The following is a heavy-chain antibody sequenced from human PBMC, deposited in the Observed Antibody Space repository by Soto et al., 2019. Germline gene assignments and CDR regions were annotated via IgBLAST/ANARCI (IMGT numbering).Heavy chain of an antibody. V-gene: IGHV1-8*01. CDR3: ARRGVAAAGTGDY. D-gene: IGHD6-13*01. CDR2: MNPNSGKT. Sequence: ASVKVSCKASGYTFTTYDINWVRQATGQGLEWMGWMNPNSGKTAYAQRFQGRVSMTRDTSINTAYMELTSLRPDDTAVYYCARRGVAAAGTGDYWGQGTLVTFSS. CDR1: GYTFTTYD. J-gene: IGHJ4*02.